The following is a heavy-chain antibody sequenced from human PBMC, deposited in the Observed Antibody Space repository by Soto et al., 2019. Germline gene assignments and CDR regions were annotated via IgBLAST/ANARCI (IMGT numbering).Heavy chain of an antibody. CDR1: GFTVSSNY. V-gene: IGHV3-53*04. CDR3: ARGGGSGGSCYSAYYYGMDI. Sequence: GGSLRLSCAASGFTVSSNYMSWVRQAPGKGLEWVSVIYSGGSTYYADSVKGRFTISRHNSKNTLYLQMNSLRAEDTAVYSGARGGGSGGSCYSAYYYGMDIWGQGTTVTVSS. D-gene: IGHD2-15*01. CDR2: IYSGGST. J-gene: IGHJ6*02.